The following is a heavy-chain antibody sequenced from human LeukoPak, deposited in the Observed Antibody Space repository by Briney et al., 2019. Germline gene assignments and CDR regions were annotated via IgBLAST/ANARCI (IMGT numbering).Heavy chain of an antibody. V-gene: IGHV4-4*02. J-gene: IGHJ5*02. CDR2: IYHSGSN. D-gene: IGHD3-10*01. CDR1: GGSISSNNW. Sequence: SETLSLTCAVSGGSISSNNWWSWVRQPPGKGLEWIGEIYHSGSNNYNPSLKSRVTMSVDKSKSQFSLNLTSVTAADTAVYYCARGMLSYGSGSYYNWFDPWGQGTLVTVSS. CDR3: ARGMLSYGSGSYYNWFDP.